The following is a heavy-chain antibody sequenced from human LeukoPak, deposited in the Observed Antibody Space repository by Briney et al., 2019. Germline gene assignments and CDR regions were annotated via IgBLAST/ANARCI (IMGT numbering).Heavy chain of an antibody. J-gene: IGHJ5*01. CDR2: IYTSGST. V-gene: IGHV4-61*09. CDR1: GGSISSGSYY. CDR3: ARDKGSSGWFDY. Sequence: SETLSLTCTVSGGSISSGSYYWSWIRQPVGKGLEWIGHIYTSGSTNYNPSLKSRVTISVDTSKNQFSLRLSSVTAADTAVYYCARDKGSSGWFDYWGQGTLVTVSS. D-gene: IGHD6-19*01.